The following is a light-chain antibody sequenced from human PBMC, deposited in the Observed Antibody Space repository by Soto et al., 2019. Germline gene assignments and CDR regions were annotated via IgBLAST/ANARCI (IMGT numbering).Light chain of an antibody. V-gene: IGLV2-14*01. CDR3: SSFTSSNTWV. J-gene: IGLJ3*02. CDR1: SSDVGGYDY. Sequence: QSVLTQPASVSGSPGQSITISCTGTSSDVGGYDYVSWFQQHPGRAPKLLIYEVINRPSGVSIRFSGSKSGNTASLTISGLQAEDEADFYCSSFTSSNTWVFGGGTKVTVL. CDR2: EVI.